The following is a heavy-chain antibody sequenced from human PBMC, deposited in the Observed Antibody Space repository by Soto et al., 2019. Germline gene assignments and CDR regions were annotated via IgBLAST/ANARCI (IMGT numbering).Heavy chain of an antibody. D-gene: IGHD3-3*01. CDR2: IVVGSGNT. J-gene: IGHJ6*03. CDR3: AADQDFWSGYSGYYYMDV. V-gene: IGHV1-58*02. Sequence: SVKVSCKASGFTFTSSAMQWVRQARGQRLEWIGWIVVGSGNTNYAQKFQERVTITRDMSTSTAYMELSSLRSEDTAVYYCAADQDFWSGYSGYYYMDVWGKGTTVTVCS. CDR1: GFTFTSSA.